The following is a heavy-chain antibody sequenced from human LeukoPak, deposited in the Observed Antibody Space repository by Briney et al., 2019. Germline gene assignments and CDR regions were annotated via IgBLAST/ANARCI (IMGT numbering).Heavy chain of an antibody. J-gene: IGHJ5*02. Sequence: GGSLRLYCAASGFTFSSYAMHWVRQAPGKGLEYVSAISSNGGSTYYANSVKGRFTISRDNSKNTLYLQMGNLRAEDMAVYYCARGLGYDILTGFDPWGQGTLVTVSS. CDR3: ARGLGYDILTGFDP. V-gene: IGHV3-64*01. CDR2: ISSNGGST. CDR1: GFTFSSYA. D-gene: IGHD3-9*01.